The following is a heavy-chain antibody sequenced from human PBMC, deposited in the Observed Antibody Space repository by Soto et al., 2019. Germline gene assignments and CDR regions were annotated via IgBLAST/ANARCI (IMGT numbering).Heavy chain of an antibody. D-gene: IGHD3-22*01. J-gene: IGHJ4*02. CDR2: ISTYNGNT. CDR1: GYTFITYG. CDR3: ARGPTDYYDNSANYFLDY. V-gene: IGHV1-18*01. Sequence: QVQLVQSGAEVKKPGASVQVSCKASGYTFITYGVSWVRQAPGQGLDWLGWISTYNGNTRYAERLQGRVTMTTDTTTNTAYMELRNLRSDDTAVYYCARGPTDYYDNSANYFLDYWGQGTLVTVSS.